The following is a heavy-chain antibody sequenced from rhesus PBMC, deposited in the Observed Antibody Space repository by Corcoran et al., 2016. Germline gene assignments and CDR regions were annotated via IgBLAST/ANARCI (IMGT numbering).Heavy chain of an antibody. J-gene: IGHJ4*01. D-gene: IGHD5-24*01. V-gene: IGHV1-111*02. CDR3: ATLAGTVDY. CDR1: GYTFPDYY. CDR2: VEPEHGEA. Sequence: EVQLVQSGAEVKKPGASVKISCKASGYTFPDYYLHWVRQAPGKGLERVRRVEPEHGEAIPAQKFQDTVTITADTSTDTAYMELSSLRSEDTAVYYCATLAGTVDYWGQGVLVTVSS.